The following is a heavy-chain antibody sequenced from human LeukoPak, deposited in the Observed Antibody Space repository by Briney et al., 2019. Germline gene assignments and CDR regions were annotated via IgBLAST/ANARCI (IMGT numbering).Heavy chain of an antibody. CDR1: GYTFTSYD. Sequence: ASVKVSCKASGYTFTSYDINWVRQATGQGLEWMGWMNPNSGNTGYAQKFQGRVTITRNTSISTAYMELSSLRSEDTAVYYCARDHLPLYYYYYMDVWGKGTTVTVSS. J-gene: IGHJ6*03. V-gene: IGHV1-8*03. CDR2: MNPNSGNT. CDR3: ARDHLPLYYYYYMDV.